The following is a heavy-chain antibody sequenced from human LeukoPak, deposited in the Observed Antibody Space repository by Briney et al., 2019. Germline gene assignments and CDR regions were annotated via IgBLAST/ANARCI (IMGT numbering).Heavy chain of an antibody. CDR2: ISYDGSNK. V-gene: IGHV3-30-3*01. CDR3: ARGSGGYGSTKGFDP. Sequence: SLXLSCAXSGFTXSSYAMHWVRQAPGKGLEWVAVISYDGSNKYYADSVKGRFTISRDNSKNTLYLQMNSLRAEDMAVYYCARGSGGYGSTKGFDPWGQGTLVTVSS. D-gene: IGHD3-10*01. CDR1: GFTXSSYA. J-gene: IGHJ5*02.